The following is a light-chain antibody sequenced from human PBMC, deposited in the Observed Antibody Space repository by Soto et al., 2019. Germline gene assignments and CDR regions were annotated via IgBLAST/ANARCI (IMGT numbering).Light chain of an antibody. CDR3: QQRSNWPIT. Sequence: EIVFTQSPATLSLSPGERATLSCRASQSVGGHLAWYQQRSGQAPRLLIYDASNRATGIPARFSGSGSGTDFTLTISSLEPEDFAIYYCQQRSNWPITFGQGTRLEIK. CDR2: DAS. CDR1: QSVGGH. V-gene: IGKV3-11*01. J-gene: IGKJ5*01.